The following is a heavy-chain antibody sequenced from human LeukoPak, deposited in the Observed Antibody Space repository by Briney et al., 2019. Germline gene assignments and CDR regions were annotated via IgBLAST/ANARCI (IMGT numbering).Heavy chain of an antibody. CDR1: GGSISGYY. CDR2: IYYSGST. V-gene: IGHV4-59*01. J-gene: IGHJ4*02. CDR3: ARGVGSSYFDY. Sequence: SETLSLTCTVSGGSISGYYWSWIRQPPGKGLEWIGYIYYSGSTNYNPSLKSRVTISVDTSKNQFSLKLSSVTAADTAVYYCARGVGSSYFDYWGQGTLVTVSS. D-gene: IGHD6-13*01.